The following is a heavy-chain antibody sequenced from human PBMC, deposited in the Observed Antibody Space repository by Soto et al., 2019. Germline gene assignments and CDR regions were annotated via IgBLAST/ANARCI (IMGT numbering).Heavy chain of an antibody. CDR3: ASGRISAIPLYYMDV. V-gene: IGHV1-69*08. J-gene: IGHJ6*04. Sequence: QVHLVQSGAEVTKPGTSVTVSCKASGGTFSSLTFSWVRQAPGQGLAWVGRIIPGLGTAVYKETFQGRVTISADKLASTVYMELSSLRSEDAAIYYCASGRISAIPLYYMDVWGKGTTVTVSS. CDR2: IIPGLGTA. CDR1: GGTFSSLT. D-gene: IGHD2-2*01.